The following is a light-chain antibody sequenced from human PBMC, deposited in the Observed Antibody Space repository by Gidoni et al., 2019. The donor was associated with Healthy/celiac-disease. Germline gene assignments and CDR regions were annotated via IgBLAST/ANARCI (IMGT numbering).Light chain of an antibody. J-gene: IGLJ2*01. CDR2: RNN. Sequence: QPVLTQPPSASGTPGQRVTISCSGSSSNNGSNYVYWYQQLPGTAPKLLIYRNNQRPSGVPDQFSCSKSGTSAPLSISGPRSEDEADYYCAAWDDSLSGVVFGGGTKLTVL. CDR1: SSNNGSNY. CDR3: AAWDDSLSGVV. V-gene: IGLV1-47*01.